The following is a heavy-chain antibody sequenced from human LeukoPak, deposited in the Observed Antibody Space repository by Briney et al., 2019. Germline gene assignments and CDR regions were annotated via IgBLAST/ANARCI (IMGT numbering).Heavy chain of an antibody. Sequence: PSETLSLTRAVYGGSFSGYYWSWIRQPPGKGLEWIGEINHSGSTNYNPSLKSRVTISVDTSKNQFSLKLSSVTAADTAVYYCARGRNGGNYDYWGQGTLVTVSS. V-gene: IGHV4-34*01. CDR3: ARGRNGGNYDY. J-gene: IGHJ4*02. D-gene: IGHD4-23*01. CDR1: GGSFSGYY. CDR2: INHSGST.